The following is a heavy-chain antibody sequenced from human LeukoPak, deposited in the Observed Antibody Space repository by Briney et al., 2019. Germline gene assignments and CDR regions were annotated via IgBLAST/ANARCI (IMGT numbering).Heavy chain of an antibody. CDR2: IGSRGDT. V-gene: IGHV3-13*01. D-gene: IGHD1-26*01. J-gene: IGHJ5*02. CDR1: GFTFSAND. CDR3: AGGGRDGFDP. Sequence: GGSLRLSCAASGFTFSANDMHWVRQPTGKGLEWVSGIGSRGDTYYSGSVRGRFTIFRENAKNSLYLQMNSLRVGDTAVYYCAGGGRDGFDPWGQGTLVIVSS.